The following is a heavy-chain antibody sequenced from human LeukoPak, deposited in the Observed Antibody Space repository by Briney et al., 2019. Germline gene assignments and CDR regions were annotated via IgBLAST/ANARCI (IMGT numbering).Heavy chain of an antibody. CDR2: IYSGGST. CDR3: ASYSGSYYHRDY. CDR1: GFTFSSNY. D-gene: IGHD1-26*01. V-gene: IGHV3-53*01. J-gene: IGHJ4*02. Sequence: GGSLRLSCAASGFTFSSNYMSWVRQAPGKGLEWVSVIYSGGSTYYADSVKGRFTISRDNSKNMLYLQMNSLRAEDTAVYYCASYSGSYYHRDYWGQGTLVTVSS.